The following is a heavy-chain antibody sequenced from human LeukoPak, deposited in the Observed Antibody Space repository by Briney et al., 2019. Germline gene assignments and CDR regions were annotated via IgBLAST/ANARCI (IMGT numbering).Heavy chain of an antibody. CDR2: IYYSGST. J-gene: IGHJ6*02. CDR1: GGSFSGYY. CDR3: ARGFFWNDAYYYYGMDV. V-gene: IGHV4-59*01. D-gene: IGHD1-1*01. Sequence: SETLSLTCAVYGGSFSGYYWSWIRQPPGKGLEWIGYIYYSGSTNYNPSLKSRVTISVDTSKNQFSLKLSSVTAADTAVYYCARGFFWNDAYYYYGMDVWGQGTTVTVSS.